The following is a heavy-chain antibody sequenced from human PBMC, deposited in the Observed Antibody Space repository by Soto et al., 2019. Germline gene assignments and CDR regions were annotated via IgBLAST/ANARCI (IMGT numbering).Heavy chain of an antibody. D-gene: IGHD2-21*01. CDR3: AKARLGFSGDSLQRLFDP. CDR1: GFTFSSYD. J-gene: IGHJ5*02. CDR2: ISGSGGST. V-gene: IGHV3-23*01. Sequence: EVQLLESGGGLVQPGGSLRLSCAASGFTFSSYDMSWVRQAPGKGLEWVSAISGSGGSTYYADSVKGRFPISRDNSKNTLYLQMSSLRAEDTAVYYCAKARLGFSGDSLQRLFDPWGQGTLVTVSS.